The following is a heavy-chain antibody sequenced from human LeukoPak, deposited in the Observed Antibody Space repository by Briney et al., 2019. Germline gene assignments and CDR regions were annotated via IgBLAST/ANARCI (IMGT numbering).Heavy chain of an antibody. Sequence: PGGSLRLSCAASGFTFSIYAMHWVRQAPGKGLEWVAVISYDGSNKYYADSVKGRFTISRDNSKNTLYLQMNSLRAEDTAVYYCARDFEDSRAIDYWGQGTLVTVSS. V-gene: IGHV3-30-3*01. CDR1: GFTFSIYA. D-gene: IGHD3-22*01. J-gene: IGHJ4*02. CDR3: ARDFEDSRAIDY. CDR2: ISYDGSNK.